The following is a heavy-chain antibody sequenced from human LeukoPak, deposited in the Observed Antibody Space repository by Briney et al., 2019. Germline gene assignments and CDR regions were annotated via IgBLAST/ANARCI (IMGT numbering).Heavy chain of an antibody. D-gene: IGHD3-3*01. J-gene: IGHJ4*02. V-gene: IGHV3-74*01. CDR3: ARVRYYDFWSGYTPRPHFDY. CDR1: GFTFSSYW. CDR2: INTDGSST. Sequence: QPGGSLRLSCAASGFTFSSYWMHWVRQAPGKGLVWVSRINTDGSSTTYADSVKGRFTISRDNAKNTLYLQMNSLRAEDTAVYYCARVRYYDFWSGYTPRPHFDYWGQGTLVTVSS.